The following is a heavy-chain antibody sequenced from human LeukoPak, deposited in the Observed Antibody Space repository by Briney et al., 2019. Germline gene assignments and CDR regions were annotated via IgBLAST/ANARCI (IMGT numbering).Heavy chain of an antibody. CDR2: INSDGSST. Sequence: GGSLRLSCAASGFTFSSYWMHWVRQAPGKGLVWVSRINSDGSSTSYADSVKGRFIISRDNAKNTLYLQMNSLGAEDTAVYYCARVGYSGYDHFDYWGQGTLVTVSS. CDR3: ARVGYSGYDHFDY. CDR1: GFTFSSYW. V-gene: IGHV3-74*01. D-gene: IGHD5-12*01. J-gene: IGHJ4*02.